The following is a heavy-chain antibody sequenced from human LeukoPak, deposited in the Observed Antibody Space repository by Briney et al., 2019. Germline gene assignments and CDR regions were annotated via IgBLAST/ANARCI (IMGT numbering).Heavy chain of an antibody. CDR3: ARVDWSAVYYYYGMDV. J-gene: IGHJ6*02. V-gene: IGHV4-34*01. D-gene: IGHD3/OR15-3a*01. CDR1: GGSFSGYC. Sequence: PSETLSLTCAVYGGSFSGYCWSWIRQPPGKGLEWIGEINHSRSTNYNPSLKSRVTISVDPSKNQFSLKLSSVTAADTAVYYCARVDWSAVYYYYGMDVWGQGTTVTVSS. CDR2: INHSRST.